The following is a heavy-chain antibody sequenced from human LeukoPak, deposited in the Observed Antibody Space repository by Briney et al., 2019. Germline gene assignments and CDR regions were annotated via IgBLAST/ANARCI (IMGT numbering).Heavy chain of an antibody. Sequence: GASVKVSCKASGYTFTSYGISWVRQAPGQGLEWMGWISAYNGNTNYAQKLQGRVTMTTDTSTSTAYMELRSLRSDDTAVYYCARERPGHDYGDYVLDYWGQGTLVTVSS. CDR2: ISAYNGNT. CDR1: GYTFTSYG. V-gene: IGHV1-18*01. D-gene: IGHD4-17*01. CDR3: ARERPGHDYGDYVLDY. J-gene: IGHJ4*02.